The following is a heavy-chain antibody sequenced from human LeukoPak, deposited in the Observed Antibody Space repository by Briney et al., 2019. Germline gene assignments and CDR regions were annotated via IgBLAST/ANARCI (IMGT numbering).Heavy chain of an antibody. Sequence: SETLSLTCAVYSESLYGYYWSWIPHPPRAGREGSGEINHSRKTNYNPSLKSRVTISVDTSNNQFSLKLSSVTAADTAVYYCARDRGWEVAVNYYSYGMDVWGQGTTVTVSS. CDR2: INHSRKT. CDR3: ARDRGWEVAVNYYSYGMDV. J-gene: IGHJ6*02. D-gene: IGHD6-19*01. V-gene: IGHV4-34*01. CDR1: SESLYGYY.